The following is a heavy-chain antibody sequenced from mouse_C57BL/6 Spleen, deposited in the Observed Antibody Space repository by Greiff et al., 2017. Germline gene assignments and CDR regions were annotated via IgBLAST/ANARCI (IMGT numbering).Heavy chain of an antibody. D-gene: IGHD1-1*01. CDR2: INPYNGGT. Sequence: EVQLQQSGPELVKPGASVKISCKASGYTFTDYYMNWVKQSHGKSLEWIGDINPYNGGTSYNQKFKGKATLTVDKSSSTAYMELRSLTSEDSAVYYCARVSRSSSAWFAYWGQGTLVTVSA. J-gene: IGHJ3*01. CDR1: GYTFTDYY. CDR3: ARVSRSSSAWFAY. V-gene: IGHV1-26*01.